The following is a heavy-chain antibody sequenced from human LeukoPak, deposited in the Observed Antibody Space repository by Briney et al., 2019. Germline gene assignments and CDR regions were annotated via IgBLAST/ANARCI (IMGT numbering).Heavy chain of an antibody. D-gene: IGHD5-12*01. CDR1: GFTFSSYE. V-gene: IGHV3-48*03. CDR3: AREHSGYDFPGRDYYYMDV. CDR2: ISSSGSTI. Sequence: PGGSLRLSCAASGFTFSSYEMNWVRQAPGKGLEWVSYISSSGSTIYYADSVKGRFTISRDNAKNSPYLQMNSLRAEDTAVYYCAREHSGYDFPGRDYYYMDVWGKGTTVTVSS. J-gene: IGHJ6*03.